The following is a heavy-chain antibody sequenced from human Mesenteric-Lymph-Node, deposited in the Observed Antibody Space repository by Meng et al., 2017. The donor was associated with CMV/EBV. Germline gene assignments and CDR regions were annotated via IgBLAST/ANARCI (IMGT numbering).Heavy chain of an antibody. CDR1: GFTFSSFG. CDR2: ITGSGDNT. V-gene: IGHV3-23*01. CDR3: AMLRF. J-gene: IGHJ4*02. Sequence: GESLKISCAASGFTFSSFGMHWVRQAPGKGLEWVSTITGSGDNTYYADSVKGRFTISRDNSKNTLYLQMISLRVEDTALYYCAMLRFWGQGALVTVSS.